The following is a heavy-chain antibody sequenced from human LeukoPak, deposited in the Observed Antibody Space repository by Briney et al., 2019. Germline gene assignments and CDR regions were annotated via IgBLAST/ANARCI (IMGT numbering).Heavy chain of an antibody. CDR1: GFTFSSYS. V-gene: IGHV3-48*04. CDR2: ISGSGTKI. D-gene: IGHD3/OR15-3a*01. Sequence: GGSLRLSCIASGFTFSSYSMNWVRQAPGKGLEWVSYISGSGTKIYDADSVKGRFTTSRDNAKNALYLQISSLRVEDTAVYYCAREPEARGLNWFDPWGQGTLVTVSS. J-gene: IGHJ5*02. CDR3: AREPEARGLNWFDP.